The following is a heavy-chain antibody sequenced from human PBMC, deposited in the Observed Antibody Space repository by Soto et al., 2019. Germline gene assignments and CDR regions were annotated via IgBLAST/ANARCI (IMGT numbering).Heavy chain of an antibody. CDR1: GYTFTSYD. CDR2: MNPNSGNT. V-gene: IGHV1-8*01. Sequence: ASVKVSCKASGYTFTSYDINWVRQATGQGLEWMGWMNPNSGNTGYAQKFQGRVTMTRNTSISTAYMELSSLRSEDTAVYYCARERRNYDFWSGPRRYNWFDPWGQGTLVTVSS. CDR3: ARERRNYDFWSGPRRYNWFDP. D-gene: IGHD3-3*01. J-gene: IGHJ5*02.